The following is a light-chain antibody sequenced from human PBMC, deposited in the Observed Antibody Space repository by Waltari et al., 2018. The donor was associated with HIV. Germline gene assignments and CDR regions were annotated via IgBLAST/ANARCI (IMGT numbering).Light chain of an antibody. CDR3: LSADSSGTYV. V-gene: IGLV3-25*03. CDR2: KNT. Sequence: SSELTQPPSVSVSPGQPARITCPGDASPKPYTHRFQQKPGQAPLVVIHKNTERPSGSPERFSASRSGTTVTLTISGVQTDDDADYYGLSADSSGTYVFGPGTTVTVL. J-gene: IGLJ1*01. CDR1: ASPKPY.